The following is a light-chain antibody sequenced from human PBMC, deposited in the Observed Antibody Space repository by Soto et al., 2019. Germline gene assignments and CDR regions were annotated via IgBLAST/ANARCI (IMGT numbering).Light chain of an antibody. J-gene: IGKJ4*01. CDR2: GAS. CDR3: QQYSSSPLT. V-gene: IGKV3-20*01. CDR1: QSVRSSH. Sequence: TQAPDTLSFYPGERATLSCRTSQSVRSSHLAWYQQKPGQAPRLLIYGASSRATGIPDRFSGSGSGTDFTLTISRLEPEDFAVYHCQQYSSSPLTFGGGTKVDI.